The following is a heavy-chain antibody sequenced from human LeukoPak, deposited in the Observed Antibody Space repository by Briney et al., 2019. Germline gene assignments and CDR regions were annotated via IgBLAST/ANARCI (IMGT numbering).Heavy chain of an antibody. CDR2: ISGSGGST. J-gene: IGHJ5*02. CDR1: GFTFSSYA. D-gene: IGHD3-10*01. Sequence: PGGSLRLSCAASGFTFSSYAMSWVRQAPGKGLEWVSAISGSGGSTYYADSVKGRFTISRDNSKNTLYLQMNSLRAEDTAVYYCAKGRGYYGSGTLLSGFDPWGQGTLVTVSS. CDR3: AKGRGYYGSGTLLSGFDP. V-gene: IGHV3-23*01.